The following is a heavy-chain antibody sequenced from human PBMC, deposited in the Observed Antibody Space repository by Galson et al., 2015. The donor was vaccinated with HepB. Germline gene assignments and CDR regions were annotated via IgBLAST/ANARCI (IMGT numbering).Heavy chain of an antibody. Sequence: SVKVSCKASGSTFTSYYMHWVRQAPGQGLEWMGIINPSGGSTSYAQKFQGRVTMTRDTSTSTVYMELSSLRSEDTAVYYCARGRGLYSKRRTTTGLWGQGTLVTVSS. D-gene: IGHD6-13*01. V-gene: IGHV1-46*01. CDR3: ARGRGLYSKRRTTTGL. CDR2: INPSGGST. J-gene: IGHJ4*02. CDR1: GSTFTSYY.